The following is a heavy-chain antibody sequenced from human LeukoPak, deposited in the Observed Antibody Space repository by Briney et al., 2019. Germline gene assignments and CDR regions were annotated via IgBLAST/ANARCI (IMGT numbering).Heavy chain of an antibody. CDR1: GGTFSSYA. CDR3: ARGLGTIFGVVTAIDY. V-gene: IGHV1-18*01. CDR2: ISAYNGNT. J-gene: IGHJ4*02. D-gene: IGHD3-3*01. Sequence: ASVKVSCKASGGTFSSYAISWVRQAPGQGLEWMGWISAYNGNTNYAQKLQGRVTMTTDTSTSTAYMELRSLRSDDTAVYYCARGLGTIFGVVTAIDYWGQGTLVTVSS.